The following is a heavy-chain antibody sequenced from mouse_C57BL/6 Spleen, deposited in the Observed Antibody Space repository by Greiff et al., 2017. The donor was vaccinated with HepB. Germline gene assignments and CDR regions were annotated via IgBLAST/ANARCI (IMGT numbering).Heavy chain of an antibody. J-gene: IGHJ2*01. D-gene: IGHD2-5*01. Sequence: EVQRVESGGGLVKPGGSLKLSCAASGFTFSDYGMHWVRQAPEKGLEWVAYISSGSSTIYYADTVKGRFTISRDNAKNTLFLQMTSLRSEDTAMYYCARRTYYSNYLDYWGQGTTLTVSS. CDR1: GFTFSDYG. V-gene: IGHV5-17*01. CDR2: ISSGSSTI. CDR3: ARRTYYSNYLDY.